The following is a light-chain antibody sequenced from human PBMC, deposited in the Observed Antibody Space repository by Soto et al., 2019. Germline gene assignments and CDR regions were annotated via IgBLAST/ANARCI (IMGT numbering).Light chain of an antibody. CDR2: GNK. CDR1: SSNIGAGYD. V-gene: IGLV1-40*01. CDR3: KSYAGSNTYV. J-gene: IGLJ1*01. Sequence: QSVLTQPPSVSGAPGQRVTISCTGSSSNIGAGYDVHWYQQRPGTAPKLLIYGNKNRPSGVPDRFSGSKSGNTASLTASGLQAADEADYFCKSYAGSNTYVFGSGTKVTVL.